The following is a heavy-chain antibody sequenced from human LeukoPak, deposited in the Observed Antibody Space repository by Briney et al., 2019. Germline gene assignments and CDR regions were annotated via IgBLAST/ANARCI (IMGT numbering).Heavy chain of an antibody. CDR2: INPSDGAT. D-gene: IGHD1-26*01. CDR3: PREQRGGLSGSLGGLFASYNTYYYMDV. CDR1: GYTFTMYY. Sequence: ASVKVSCKASGYTFTMYYIHWVRQAPGQGLEWMGMINPSDGATTYAQRFQGRVTMTRDMSTTTVYVDLRSLRSVDTAVYFCPREQRGGLSGSLGGLFASYNTYYYMDVWGRGTTVTVSS. J-gene: IGHJ6*03. V-gene: IGHV1-46*01.